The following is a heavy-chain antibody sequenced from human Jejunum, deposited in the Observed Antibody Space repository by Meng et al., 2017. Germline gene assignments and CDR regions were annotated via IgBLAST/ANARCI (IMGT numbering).Heavy chain of an antibody. V-gene: IGHV4-4*02. CDR1: GASISDNNW. D-gene: IGHD6-13*01. CDR2: IHHTGNI. CDR3: ARDLLGPAIAATGWFDP. J-gene: IGHJ5*02. Sequence: GRLQESGPGPVKPSGTLSRTCAVSGASISDNNWWSWVRQAPEKGLEWIGEIHHTGNINYNPSLKSRVTMSLDKPKNQFSLEVTSVTAADTAVYYCARDLLGPAIAATGWFDPWGQGTLVTVSS.